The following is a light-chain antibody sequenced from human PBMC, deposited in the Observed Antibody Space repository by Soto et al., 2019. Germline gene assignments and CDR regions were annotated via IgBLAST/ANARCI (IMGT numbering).Light chain of an antibody. CDR3: AAWDDSLNGVV. J-gene: IGLJ2*01. Sequence: QSVLTQPPSASGTPGQRVTISCSGSSSNIESNTVNWYQQLPGTAPKLLIYSNNQRPSGVPDRFSGSKSGTSASLAISGLQYEDEADYYCAAWDDSLNGVVFGGGTKLTVL. V-gene: IGLV1-44*01. CDR1: SSNIESNT. CDR2: SNN.